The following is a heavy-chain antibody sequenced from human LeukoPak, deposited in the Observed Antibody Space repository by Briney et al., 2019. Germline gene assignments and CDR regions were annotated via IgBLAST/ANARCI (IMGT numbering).Heavy chain of an antibody. CDR1: GFTFSSYA. V-gene: IGHV3-23*01. D-gene: IGHD3-10*01. Sequence: PGGSPRLSCAASGFTFSSYAMSWVRQAPGKGLEWVSAISGSGGSTYYADSVKGRFTISRDNSKNTLYLQMNSLRAEDTAVYYCANGRAMVRGVIITPLDAFDIWGQGTMVTVSS. CDR2: ISGSGGST. CDR3: ANGRAMVRGVIITPLDAFDI. J-gene: IGHJ3*02.